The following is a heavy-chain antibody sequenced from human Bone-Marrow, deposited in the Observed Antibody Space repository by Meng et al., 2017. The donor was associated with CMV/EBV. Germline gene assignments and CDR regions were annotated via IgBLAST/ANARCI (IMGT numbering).Heavy chain of an antibody. CDR3: ARGGGCSSTSCYANWFDP. CDR1: GFTFSSYW. CDR2: INSDGSST. J-gene: IGHJ5*02. V-gene: IGHV3-74*01. D-gene: IGHD2-2*01. Sequence: GESLKISCAASGFTFSSYWMHWVRQAPGKGLVWVSRINSDGSSTSYADSVKGRFTISRDNAKNTLYLQMNSLRAEDTAVYYCARGGGCSSTSCYANWFDPWGQGTLVTVSS.